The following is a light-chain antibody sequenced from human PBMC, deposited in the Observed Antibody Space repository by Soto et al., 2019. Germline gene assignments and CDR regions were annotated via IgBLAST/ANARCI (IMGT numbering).Light chain of an antibody. CDR3: QSYDSILSGSWV. Sequence: QSVLTQPPSVSGAPGQRVTISCTGSSSNIGAGYDVHWYQHLPGTAPKLLIYGNTNRPSGVPDRFSGSKSGTSASLAITGLQAEDEADYYCQSYDSILSGSWVFGGGTNLTVL. CDR1: SSNIGAGYD. J-gene: IGLJ3*02. V-gene: IGLV1-40*01. CDR2: GNT.